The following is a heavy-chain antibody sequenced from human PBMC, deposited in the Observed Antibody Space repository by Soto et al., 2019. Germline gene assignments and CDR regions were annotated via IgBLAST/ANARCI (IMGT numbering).Heavy chain of an antibody. V-gene: IGHV3-15*07. D-gene: IGHD3-3*01. CDR1: GLTFVYAW. CDR3: THVSSVAHPFSDF. J-gene: IGHJ4*02. CDR2: IKSQAGGGTI. Sequence: EVQLVESGGGLVKPGGSLRISCTASGLTFVYAWMDWVRQALGKRLEWVGRIKSQAGGGTIEYAAPVKGRFTISRDDSKNTVYLQMDRLKTEDTAVYYCTHVSSVAHPFSDFWGQGTLVTVSS.